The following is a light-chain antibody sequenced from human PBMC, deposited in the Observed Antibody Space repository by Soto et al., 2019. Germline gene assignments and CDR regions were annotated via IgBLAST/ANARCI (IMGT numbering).Light chain of an antibody. J-gene: IGKJ5*01. CDR2: ASS. CDR3: QQSFGSPFT. Sequence: DIQMTQSPSSLSASVGDRVTITCRASRTITKYLNWYHQKPGKAPNLLIYASSNLESGVPTRFSGTGSGTDFALTISSLQPEDFATYYCQQSFGSPFTFGQGTRVDIK. V-gene: IGKV1-39*01. CDR1: RTITKY.